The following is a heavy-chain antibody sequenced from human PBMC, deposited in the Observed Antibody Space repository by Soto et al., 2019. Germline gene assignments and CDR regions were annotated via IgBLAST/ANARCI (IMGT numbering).Heavy chain of an antibody. CDR2: INPSGGST. V-gene: IGHV1-46*01. D-gene: IGHD2-15*01. CDR1: GYTFTSYY. Sequence: ASVKVSCKASGYTFTSYYMHWVRQAPGQGLEWMGIINPSGGSTSYAQKFQGRVTMTRDTSTSTVYMELSSLRSEDTAVYYCARDARVVAATRWNWFDPWGQGTLGTVSS. CDR3: ARDARVVAATRWNWFDP. J-gene: IGHJ5*02.